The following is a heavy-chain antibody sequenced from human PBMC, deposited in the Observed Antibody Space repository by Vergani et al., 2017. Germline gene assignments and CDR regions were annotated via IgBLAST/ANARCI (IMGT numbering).Heavy chain of an antibody. CDR2: INPNSGGT. CDR3: ARVGTSSNRDYFDY. Sequence: QVQLVQSGAEVKKPGASVKVSCKASGYTFTDYFTHWVRQAPGQGLEWMGWINPNSGGTNYAQKFQGRVTMTRGTSISKAYMELSNLRSDHTAVYYCARVGTSSNRDYFDYWVEGTLVTDSS. CDR1: GYTFTDYF. D-gene: IGHD2-2*01. V-gene: IGHV1-2*02. J-gene: IGHJ4*02.